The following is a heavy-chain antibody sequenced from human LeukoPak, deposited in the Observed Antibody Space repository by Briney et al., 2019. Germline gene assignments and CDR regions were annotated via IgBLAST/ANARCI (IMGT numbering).Heavy chain of an antibody. D-gene: IGHD6-19*01. CDR3: ARAYSSGWLSI. CDR1: GFTVSSNY. J-gene: IGHJ4*02. Sequence: GSLRLSCAASGFTVSSNYMSWIRQPPGKGLEWIGYIYYSGSTNYNPSLKSRVTISVDTSKNQFSLKLSSVTAADTAVYYCARAYSSGWLSIWGQGTLVTVSS. V-gene: IGHV4-59*02. CDR2: IYYSGST.